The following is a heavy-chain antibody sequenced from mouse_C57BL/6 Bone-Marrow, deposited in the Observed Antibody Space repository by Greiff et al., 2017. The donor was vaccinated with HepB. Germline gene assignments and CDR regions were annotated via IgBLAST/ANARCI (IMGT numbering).Heavy chain of an antibody. CDR1: GFTFSSYA. CDR2: ISDGGSYT. V-gene: IGHV5-4*03. D-gene: IGHD1-1*01. Sequence: EVKVVESGGGLVKPGGSLKLSCAASGFTFSSYAMSWVRQTPEKRLEWVATISDGGSYTYYPDNVKGRFTISRDNAKNNLYLQMSHLKSEDTAMYYCARGGHLLLQSEVWGFAYWGQGTLVTVSA. CDR3: ARGGHLLLQSEVWGFAY. J-gene: IGHJ3*01.